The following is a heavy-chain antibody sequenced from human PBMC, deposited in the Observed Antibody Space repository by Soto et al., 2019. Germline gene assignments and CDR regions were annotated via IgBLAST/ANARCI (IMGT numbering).Heavy chain of an antibody. CDR2: IAYDGRNK. CDR3: ARDLERGFDY. V-gene: IGHV3-30*04. J-gene: IGHJ4*02. Sequence: PGGSLRLSCAASGFTFSSYAMHWVRQAPGKGLEWVAVIAYDGRNKYYADSVKGRFTISRDNSKNTLYLQMNSLRIEDTAVYYCARDLERGFDYWGQGTLVTVSS. D-gene: IGHD1-1*01. CDR1: GFTFSSYA.